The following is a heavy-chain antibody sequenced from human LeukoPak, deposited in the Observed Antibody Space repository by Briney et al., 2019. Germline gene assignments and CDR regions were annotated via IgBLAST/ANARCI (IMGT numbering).Heavy chain of an antibody. V-gene: IGHV3-33*03. CDR1: GFTFSSYG. CDR3: ARPFSNYGWFDP. D-gene: IGHD4-11*01. J-gene: IGHJ5*02. CDR2: IWNDGSNK. Sequence: GALIRSCTASGFTFSSYGMLWVRQAPGKGLEWVAVIWNDGSNKYYADSVKGRFTISKDNSKNTVYLQMNSLRAEDTAVYYCARPFSNYGWFDPWGQGTLVTVSS.